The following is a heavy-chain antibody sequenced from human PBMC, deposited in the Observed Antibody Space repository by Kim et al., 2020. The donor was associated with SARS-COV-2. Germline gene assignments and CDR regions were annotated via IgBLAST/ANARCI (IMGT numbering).Heavy chain of an antibody. Sequence: AETLSLTCTVSGVTIRSTNYFWGWVRQAPGGGLEWIVAIYYSGATYYNPALWGLAVISVDTSTNYFSLKLKSVTAADTVMYYCARLLVNTFASGSVFYY. V-gene: IGHV4-39*02. CDR2: IYYSGAT. J-gene: IGHJ4*01. CDR1: GVTIRSTNYF. D-gene: IGHD6-19*01. CDR3: ARLLVNTFASGSVFYY.